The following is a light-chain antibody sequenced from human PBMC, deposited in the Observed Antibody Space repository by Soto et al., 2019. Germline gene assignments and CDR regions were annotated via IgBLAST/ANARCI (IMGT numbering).Light chain of an antibody. J-gene: IGLJ1*01. CDR2: DVS. CDR1: SSDVGGYNY. V-gene: IGLV2-14*03. Sequence: SVLARPASVSGSPGQSITISCTGTSSDVGGYNYVSWYQHHPGKAPKLMIYDVSDRPSGVSNRFSGSKSGNTASLTISGLQAEDEAEYYCSSYTSSSSYVFGTGTKVT. CDR3: SSYTSSSSYV.